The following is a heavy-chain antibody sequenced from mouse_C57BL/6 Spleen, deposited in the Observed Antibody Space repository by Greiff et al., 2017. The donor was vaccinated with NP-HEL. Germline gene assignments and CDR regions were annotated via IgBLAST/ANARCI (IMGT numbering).Heavy chain of an antibody. J-gene: IGHJ3*01. CDR2: IYPGDGDT. CDR3: ARSGSSPSFAY. Sequence: VKLMESGPELVKPGASVKIPCKASGYAFSSSWMNWVKQRPGKGLEWIGRIYPGDGDTNYNGKFKGKATLTADKSSSTAYMQLSSLTSEDAAVYFCARSGSSPSFAYWGQGTLVTVSA. D-gene: IGHD1-1*01. V-gene: IGHV1-82*01. CDR1: GYAFSSSW.